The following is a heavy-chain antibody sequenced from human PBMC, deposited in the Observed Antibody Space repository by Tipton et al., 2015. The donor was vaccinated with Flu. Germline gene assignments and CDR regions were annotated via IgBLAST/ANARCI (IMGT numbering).Heavy chain of an antibody. J-gene: IGHJ2*01. CDR2: IYTSGST. Sequence: TLSLTCTVSGGSISSYYWSWIRQPAGKGLEWIGRIYTSGSTNYNPSLKSRVTMSVDTSKNQFSLMLSSVTAADTAVYYCARSARIAAGYWYFDLWGRGTLVTVSS. CDR3: ARSARIAAGYWYFDL. V-gene: IGHV4-4*07. CDR1: GGSISSYY. D-gene: IGHD6-13*01.